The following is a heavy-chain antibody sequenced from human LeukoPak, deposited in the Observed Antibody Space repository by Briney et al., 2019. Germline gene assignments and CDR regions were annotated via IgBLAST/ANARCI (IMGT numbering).Heavy chain of an antibody. Sequence: GGSLRLSCAASGFTFSSYSMNWVRQAPGKGLEGVAAISSSSSYIYYADSVKGRFTISRDNDENSLYLQMNSLRAEDTAVYYCARDSSIAVAGGDYWGQGTLVTVSS. J-gene: IGHJ4*02. CDR3: ARDSSIAVAGGDY. CDR1: GFTFSSYS. CDR2: ISSSSSYI. D-gene: IGHD6-19*01. V-gene: IGHV3-21*01.